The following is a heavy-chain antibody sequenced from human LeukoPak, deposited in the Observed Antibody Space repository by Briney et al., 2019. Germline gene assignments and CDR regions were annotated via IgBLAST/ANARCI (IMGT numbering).Heavy chain of an antibody. J-gene: IGHJ4*02. V-gene: IGHV3-30*02. D-gene: IGHD5-24*01. CDR2: IRYDENTK. Sequence: PEGYLRLSCAAAGFRFSDYGVQWVRQAPGKGLEWVACIRYDENTKYYVDSVKGRFTASRDNSKNTLYLQMDRLRADDTAVYYCAKENTRDGYRHFHKWGQGTLVTVSS. CDR1: GFRFSDYG. CDR3: AKENTRDGYRHFHK.